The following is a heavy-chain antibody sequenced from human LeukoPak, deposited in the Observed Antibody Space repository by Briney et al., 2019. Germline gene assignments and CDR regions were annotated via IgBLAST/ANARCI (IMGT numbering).Heavy chain of an antibody. Sequence: GGSLRLSCAASGFTFSDYYMSWIRQAPGKGLEWVSYISSSGSTIYYADSVKGRFTISRDNAKNSLYLQMNSLRAEDTAVYYCARDLSLVTIFGVVIDKYFAYWGQGTLVTVSS. CDR3: ARDLSLVTIFGVVIDKYFAY. D-gene: IGHD3-3*01. J-gene: IGHJ4*02. CDR2: ISSSGSTI. V-gene: IGHV3-11*04. CDR1: GFTFSDYY.